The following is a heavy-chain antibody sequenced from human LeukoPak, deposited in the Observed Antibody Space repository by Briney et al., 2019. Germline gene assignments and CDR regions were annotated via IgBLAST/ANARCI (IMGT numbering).Heavy chain of an antibody. CDR1: GGTFSSYA. CDR2: IIPIFGTA. V-gene: IGHV1-69*06. D-gene: IGHD3-10*01. CDR3: ARRPWFGERNWFDP. J-gene: IGHJ5*02. Sequence: ASVKVPCKASGGTFSSYAISWVRQAPGQGLEWMGGIIPIFGTANYAQKFQGRVTITADKSTSTAYMELRSLRSEDTAVYYCARRPWFGERNWFDPWGQGTLVTVSS.